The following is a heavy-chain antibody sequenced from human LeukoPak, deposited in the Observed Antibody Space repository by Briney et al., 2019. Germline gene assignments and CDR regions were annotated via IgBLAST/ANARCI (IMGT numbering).Heavy chain of an antibody. CDR2: IYYSGST. CDR3: ASSPVTYYYDSSGYYS. J-gene: IGHJ4*02. D-gene: IGHD3-22*01. V-gene: IGHV4-59*08. Sequence: PSETLSLTCTVSGGSISSYYRSWIRQPPGKGLEWIGYIYYSGSTNYNPSLKSRVTISVDTSKIQFSLKLSSVTAADTAVYYCASSPVTYYYDSSGYYSWGQGTLVTVSS. CDR1: GGSISSYY.